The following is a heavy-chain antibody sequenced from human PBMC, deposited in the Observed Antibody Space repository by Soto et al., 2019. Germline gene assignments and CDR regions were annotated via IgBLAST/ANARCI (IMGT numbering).Heavy chain of an antibody. J-gene: IGHJ6*02. CDR3: ARAPHFWSGYSGEYGMYV. CDR1: GYTFTGYY. CDR2: INTNSGGT. Sequence: QVQLVQSGAEVKKPGASVKVSCKASGYTFTGYYMNWVRQAPGQGLEWMGWINTNSGGTNYAQKFQGWVTMTRDTSISTAYMELSRLRSDDTAVYYCARAPHFWSGYSGEYGMYVWGQGTTVTVSS. V-gene: IGHV1-2*04. D-gene: IGHD3-3*01.